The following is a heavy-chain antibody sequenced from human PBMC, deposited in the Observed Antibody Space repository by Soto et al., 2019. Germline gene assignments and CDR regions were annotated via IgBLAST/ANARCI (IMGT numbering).Heavy chain of an antibody. Sequence: SETLSLTCAVYGGSFSGYYWSWIRQPPGKGLEWIGEINHSGSTNYNPSLKSRVTISVDTSKNQFSLKLSSVTAADTAVYYCARGQLLGYSYGYNYFDYWGQGTLVTVSS. CDR3: ARGQLLGYSYGYNYFDY. D-gene: IGHD5-18*01. CDR2: INHSGST. J-gene: IGHJ4*02. CDR1: GGSFSGYY. V-gene: IGHV4-34*01.